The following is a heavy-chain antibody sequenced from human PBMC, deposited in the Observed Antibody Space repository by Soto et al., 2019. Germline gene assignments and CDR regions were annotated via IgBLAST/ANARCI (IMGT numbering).Heavy chain of an antibody. CDR2: INPNSGGT. CDR1: GYTFTGYY. CDR3: ARGLVGATGGGYYYYGMDV. D-gene: IGHD1-26*01. J-gene: IGHJ6*02. Sequence: ASVKVSCKASGYTFTGYYMHWVRQAPGQGLEWMGWINPNSGGTNYAQKFQGWVTMTRDTSISTAYMELSRLRSDDTAVYYCARGLVGATGGGYYYYGMDVWAQGTTVTVSS. V-gene: IGHV1-2*04.